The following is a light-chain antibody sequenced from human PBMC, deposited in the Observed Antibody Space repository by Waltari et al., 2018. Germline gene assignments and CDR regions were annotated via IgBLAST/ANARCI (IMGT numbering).Light chain of an antibody. CDR1: QAITDY. J-gene: IGKJ3*01. V-gene: IGKV1-16*01. Sequence: DIQMTQSPSSLSASVGDTVTITCRASQAITDYVAWYQQKPRKAPKPLIFYAVNVESGVPSRFSGSGSGTNFTLTISGLQAEDFATYYCQQHYNYPFTFGPGTKLDF. CDR3: QQHYNYPFT. CDR2: YAV.